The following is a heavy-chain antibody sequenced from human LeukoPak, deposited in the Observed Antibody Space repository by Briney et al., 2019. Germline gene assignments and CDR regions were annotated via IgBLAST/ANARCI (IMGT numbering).Heavy chain of an antibody. CDR2: IIPIFGTA. Sequence: SVQVSCKASGGTFSSYAISWVRQAPGQGLEWMGGIIPIFGTADYAQKFQGRVTITADKSTSTACMELSSLRSEDTAVYYCAREGVLRFLEWYNWYFDLWGRGTLVTVSS. J-gene: IGHJ2*01. D-gene: IGHD3-3*01. CDR3: AREGVLRFLEWYNWYFDL. V-gene: IGHV1-69*06. CDR1: GGTFSSYA.